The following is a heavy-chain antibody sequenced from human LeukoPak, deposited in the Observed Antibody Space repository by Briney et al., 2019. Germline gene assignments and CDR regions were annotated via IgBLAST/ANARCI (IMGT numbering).Heavy chain of an antibody. J-gene: IGHJ4*02. CDR2: FYYSGST. V-gene: IGHV4-59*01. CDR3: ARDYSGWYEFDY. D-gene: IGHD6-19*01. CDR1: GGSISGYY. Sequence: PSETLSLTCTVSGGSISGYYWSWIRQPPGKGLEWIGYFYYSGSTNYNPSLKSRVTISVDTSKNQFSLKVSSVTAADTAMYYCARDYSGWYEFDYWGQGILVTVSS.